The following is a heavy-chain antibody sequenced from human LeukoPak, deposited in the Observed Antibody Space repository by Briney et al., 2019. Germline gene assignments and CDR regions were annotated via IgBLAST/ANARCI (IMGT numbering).Heavy chain of an antibody. Sequence: ASVKVSCKASGYTFTSYYMHWVRQAPGQGREWMGMINPSGGSTSYAQKFQGRVTMTRDTSTSTVYMELSSLRSEDTAVYYCARDSPRPLDAFDIWGQGTMVTVSS. V-gene: IGHV1-46*01. CDR3: ARDSPRPLDAFDI. CDR1: GYTFTSYY. CDR2: INPSGGST. J-gene: IGHJ3*02.